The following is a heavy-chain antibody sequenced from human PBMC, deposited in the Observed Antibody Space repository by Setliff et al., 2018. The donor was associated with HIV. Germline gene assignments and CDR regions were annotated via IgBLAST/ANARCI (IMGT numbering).Heavy chain of an antibody. V-gene: IGHV5-51*01. CDR1: GYSFPTYW. Sequence: GESLKISCKGSGYSFPTYWIAWVRQMPGKGLEWMGVIYPDESDSRYSPSSRGQVTISADKSINTAYLQWCSLKASDTAMYYCARVDMGYYYDSSGYSHFDHWGQGTLVTVSS. J-gene: IGHJ4*02. D-gene: IGHD3-22*01. CDR3: ARVDMGYYYDSSGYSHFDH. CDR2: IYPDESDS.